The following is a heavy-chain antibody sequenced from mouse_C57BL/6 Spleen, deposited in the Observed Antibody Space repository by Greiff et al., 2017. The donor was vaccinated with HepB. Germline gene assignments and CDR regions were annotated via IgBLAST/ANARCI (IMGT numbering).Heavy chain of an antibody. J-gene: IGHJ2*01. V-gene: IGHV1-55*01. CDR2: IYPGSGST. Sequence: VQLQQPGAELVKPGASVKMSCKASGYTFTSYWITWVKQRPGQGLEWIGDIYPGSGSTNYNEKFKSKATLTVDTSSSTAYMQLSSLTSEDSAVYYCARSGTAQDYFDYWGQGTTLTVSS. CDR1: GYTFTSYW. CDR3: ARSGTAQDYFDY. D-gene: IGHD3-2*02.